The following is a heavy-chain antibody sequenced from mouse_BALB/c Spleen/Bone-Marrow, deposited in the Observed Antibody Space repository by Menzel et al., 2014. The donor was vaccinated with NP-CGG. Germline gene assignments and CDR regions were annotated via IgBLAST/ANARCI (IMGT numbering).Heavy chain of an antibody. CDR2: TNPDSSTI. CDR3: AKANWDVSGYFDV. D-gene: IGHD4-1*01. V-gene: IGHV4-1*02. J-gene: IGHJ1*01. CDR1: GFDFSRYW. Sequence: EVQLQESGGGLVQPGGSLKLSCAASGFDFSRYWMSWVRQAPGKGLEWIGETNPDSSTINYTPSLKDKFIISRDNAKNTLYLQMSKVRSEDTALYYCAKANWDVSGYFDVWGAGTTVTVSS.